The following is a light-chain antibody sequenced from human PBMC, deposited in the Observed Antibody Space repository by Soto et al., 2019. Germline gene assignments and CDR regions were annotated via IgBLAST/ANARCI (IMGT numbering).Light chain of an antibody. CDR3: QQFNSYPWLT. CDR2: DAS. V-gene: IGKV1-13*02. Sequence: AIQLTQSPSSLSASVGDRVTITCRASQGISSALAWYQQKPGKAPKLLIYDASSLESGVPSRFSGSGSGTDFTLTISSLQPEDFSTYDCQQFNSYPWLTFGGGTKGEIK. CDR1: QGISSA. J-gene: IGKJ4*01.